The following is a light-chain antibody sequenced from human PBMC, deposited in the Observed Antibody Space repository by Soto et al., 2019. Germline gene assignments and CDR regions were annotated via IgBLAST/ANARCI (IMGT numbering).Light chain of an antibody. V-gene: IGLV1-47*01. CDR1: SSNIGSNY. Sequence: QSVLTQPPSASGIPGQRVTISCSGSSSNIGSNYVYWYQQLPGTAPKLLIYRNNQRPSGVPDRFSGSQSGTSASLAISGLRSEDEADYYCAAWDDSLSGRGVFGGGTKLTVL. CDR2: RNN. CDR3: AAWDDSLSGRGV. J-gene: IGLJ3*02.